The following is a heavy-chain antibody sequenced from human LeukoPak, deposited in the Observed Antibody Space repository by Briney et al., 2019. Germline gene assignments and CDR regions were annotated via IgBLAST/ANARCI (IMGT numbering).Heavy chain of an antibody. CDR1: GGSISTYS. CDR2: IYYSGST. V-gene: IGHV4-59*01. Sequence: PSETLSLTCTVSGGSISTYSWTWIRQPPGEGLEWIGNIYYSGSTNYNPSLKSRVTISIDTSKNQFSLKVSSVTAADTAVYYCARAHSSGWPHMFDPWGQGTLVTVPS. D-gene: IGHD6-19*01. J-gene: IGHJ5*02. CDR3: ARAHSSGWPHMFDP.